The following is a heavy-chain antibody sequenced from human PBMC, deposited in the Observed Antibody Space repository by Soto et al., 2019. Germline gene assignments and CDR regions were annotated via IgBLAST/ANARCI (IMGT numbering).Heavy chain of an antibody. D-gene: IGHD6-6*01. J-gene: IGHJ6*03. Sequence: QVQLQESGPGLVKPSETLSLTCTVSGGSISSYYWSWIRQPPGKGLEWIGYIYYSGSTNYNPSLKSRVTISVDTSKNQFSLKLSSVTAADTAVYYCARAASGEAARPSGRFYYYYYMDVWGKGTTVTVSS. CDR3: ARAASGEAARPSGRFYYYYYMDV. CDR1: GGSISSYY. CDR2: IYYSGST. V-gene: IGHV4-59*01.